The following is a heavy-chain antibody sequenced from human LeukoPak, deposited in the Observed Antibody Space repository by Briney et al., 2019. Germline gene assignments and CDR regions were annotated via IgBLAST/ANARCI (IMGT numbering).Heavy chain of an antibody. D-gene: IGHD3-10*01. CDR2: IYYSGST. CDR1: GGSISSYY. J-gene: IGHJ4*02. V-gene: IGHV4-59*01. CDR3: ARVKPDYYGSGSYFVTRGLPDY. Sequence: SETLSLTCTVSGGSISSYYWSRIRQPPGKGLERSGYIYYSGSTNYNPSLKSRVTISVDTSKNQSSLKLSSVTAADTAVYYCARVKPDYYGSGSYFVTRGLPDYWGQGTLVTVSS.